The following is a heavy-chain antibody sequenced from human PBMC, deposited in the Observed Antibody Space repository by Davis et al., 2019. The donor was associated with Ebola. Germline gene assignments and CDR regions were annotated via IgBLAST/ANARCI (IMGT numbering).Heavy chain of an antibody. J-gene: IGHJ6*03. CDR1: GYTFTAYY. V-gene: IGHV1-2*02. Sequence: ASVKVSCKASGYTFTAYYIHWVRQAPGQGLEWMGWINPNTGGTNYAQHFQGRATMNRDTSISTAYVQLSSLRSEDTAVYYCARTGLVESLYMDVWGEGTTVTVSS. D-gene: IGHD5/OR15-5a*01. CDR3: ARTGLVESLYMDV. CDR2: INPNTGGT.